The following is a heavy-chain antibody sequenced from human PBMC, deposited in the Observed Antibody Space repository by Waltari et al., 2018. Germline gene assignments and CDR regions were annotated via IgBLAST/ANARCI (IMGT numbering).Heavy chain of an antibody. Sequence: QVQLVESGGGVVQPGRSLRLSCVVSGFTFSRHNMHWVRQSPGKGRGWVADIWYDGSKENYVDSVKGRVRSSRDNSKNTVYLQLDRVSADDTAVYFCARGRYSSSSYIDYWGRGTLVTVSS. CDR2: IWYDGSKE. CDR1: GFTFSRHN. J-gene: IGHJ4*02. CDR3: ARGRYSSSSYIDY. V-gene: IGHV3-33*01. D-gene: IGHD6-6*01.